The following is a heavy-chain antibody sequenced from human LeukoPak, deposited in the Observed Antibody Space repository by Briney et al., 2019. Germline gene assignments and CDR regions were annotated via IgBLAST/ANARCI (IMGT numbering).Heavy chain of an antibody. V-gene: IGHV3-66*01. J-gene: IGHJ6*03. CDR2: IYSGGST. CDR1: GFTVSSNY. Sequence: PGGSLRLSCAASGFTVSSNYMSWVRQAPGKGLEWVSVIYSGGSTYYADSVKGRFTISRDNSKNTLYLQMNSLRAEDTAVYYCARVYGELGRIPSNYYYYMDVWGKGTTVTNSS. CDR3: ARVYGELGRIPSNYYYYMDV. D-gene: IGHD1-26*01.